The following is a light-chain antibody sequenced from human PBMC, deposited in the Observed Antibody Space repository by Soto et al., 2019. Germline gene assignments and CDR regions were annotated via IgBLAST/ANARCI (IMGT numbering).Light chain of an antibody. CDR1: QDIRNF. J-gene: IGKJ3*01. CDR3: QNYSSVPV. V-gene: IGKV1-27*01. CDR2: AAS. Sequence: DIQMTQSPTSLSASVGDRVTITCRASQDIRNFVAWYQQKPGKAPKHLIYAASTLQSGVPSRFSGSGPGTDFTLTTNSLQPEDVATYSCQNYSSVPVFGPGTKVEIK.